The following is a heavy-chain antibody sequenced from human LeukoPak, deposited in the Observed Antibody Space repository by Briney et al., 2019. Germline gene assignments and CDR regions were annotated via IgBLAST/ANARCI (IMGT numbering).Heavy chain of an antibody. CDR2: ISWNSGSI. D-gene: IGHD6-13*01. J-gene: IGHJ5*02. CDR1: GFTFDDYA. CDR3: AKDRYSSSSGGFDP. Sequence: PGRSLRLSCAASGFTFDDYATHWVRQAPGKGLEWVSGISWNSGSIGYADSVKGRFTISRDNAKNSLYLQMNSLRAEDTALYYCAKDRYSSSSGGFDPWGQGTLVTVSS. V-gene: IGHV3-9*01.